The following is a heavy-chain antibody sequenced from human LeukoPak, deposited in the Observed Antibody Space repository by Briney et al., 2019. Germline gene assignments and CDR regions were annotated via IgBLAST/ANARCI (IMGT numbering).Heavy chain of an antibody. CDR1: GFTFGSYA. J-gene: IGHJ4*02. D-gene: IGHD6-19*01. Sequence: GGSLRLSCAASGFTFGSYAMSWVRQAPGKGLEWVSRISDSGGSTIYADSVKGRFTISRDNSKNTLYLQMKSLGAEDTAVYYCAKEDSGWFYFDYWGQETLVTVSS. V-gene: IGHV3-23*01. CDR2: ISDSGGST. CDR3: AKEDSGWFYFDY.